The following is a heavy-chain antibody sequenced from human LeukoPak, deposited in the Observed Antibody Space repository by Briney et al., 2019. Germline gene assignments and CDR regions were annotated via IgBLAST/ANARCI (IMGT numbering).Heavy chain of an antibody. J-gene: IGHJ4*02. CDR2: ISASGSAT. CDR1: GFIFSNYG. V-gene: IGHV3-23*01. Sequence: GGSLRLSCAASGFIFSNYGMNWVRQAPGKGLEWVAAISASGSATSYADSVRGRFTISRDNSKNTLYLQMNSLRAEDTAVYYCARARSGRTPLDYWGQGTLVTVSS. CDR3: ARARSGRTPLDY. D-gene: IGHD3-10*01.